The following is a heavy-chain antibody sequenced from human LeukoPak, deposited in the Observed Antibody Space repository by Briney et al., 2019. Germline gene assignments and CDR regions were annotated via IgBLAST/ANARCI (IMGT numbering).Heavy chain of an antibody. CDR3: ALVGVTDY. D-gene: IGHD3-10*01. J-gene: IGHJ4*02. Sequence: GGSLRLSCAASGFTFSTYALSWVRQAPGKGLEWVSSISSSSSYIYYADSVKGRFTISRDNAKNSLYLQMNSLRAEDTAAYYCALVGVTDYWGQGTLVTVSS. CDR2: ISSSSSYI. CDR1: GFTFSTYA. V-gene: IGHV3-21*01.